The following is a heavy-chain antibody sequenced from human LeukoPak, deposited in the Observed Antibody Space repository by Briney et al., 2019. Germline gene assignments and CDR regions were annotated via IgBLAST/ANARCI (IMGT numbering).Heavy chain of an antibody. J-gene: IGHJ4*02. D-gene: IGHD6-13*01. CDR1: GGSISSYY. CDR2: IDLSGSA. V-gene: IGHV4-59*08. Sequence: SQSLSLTCTVSGGSISSYYWSWIRQPPGKRLEWIGYIDLSGSANYNPSRKSRVTISVDTSKNQFFLKLSSVTAADTAVYYCARHGGSWTFDSWGQGTLVTVSS. CDR3: ARHGGSWTFDS.